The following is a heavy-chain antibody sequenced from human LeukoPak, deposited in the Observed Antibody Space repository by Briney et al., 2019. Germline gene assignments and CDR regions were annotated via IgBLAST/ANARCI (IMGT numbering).Heavy chain of an antibody. D-gene: IGHD3-10*01. V-gene: IGHV3-30*03. CDR1: GFTFSSYG. J-gene: IGHJ4*02. CDR2: ISYDGSNK. CDR3: VRARGAGPGAHFDY. Sequence: GGSLRLSCAASGFTFSSYGMHWVRQAPGKGLEWVAVISYDGSNKYYADSVKGRFTISRDNAKNSLYLQMNSLRAEDAAAYYCVRARGAGPGAHFDYWGQGTLVTVSS.